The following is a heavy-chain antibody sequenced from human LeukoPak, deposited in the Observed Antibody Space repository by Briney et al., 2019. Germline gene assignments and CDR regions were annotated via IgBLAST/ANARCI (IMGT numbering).Heavy chain of an antibody. CDR1: GYKLNIYD. CDR3: VKGKPFDS. Sequence: GGSLRLSCAAHGYKLNIYDMHRVRQAPGKRLEYVSAIRPNGSSTHYPDSMKGRFASSRDNSKATLYLQMGSLRAEDMAVYYCVKGKPFDSWGQGTLVTVSS. V-gene: IGHV3-64*02. D-gene: IGHD4-23*01. J-gene: IGHJ4*02. CDR2: IRPNGSST.